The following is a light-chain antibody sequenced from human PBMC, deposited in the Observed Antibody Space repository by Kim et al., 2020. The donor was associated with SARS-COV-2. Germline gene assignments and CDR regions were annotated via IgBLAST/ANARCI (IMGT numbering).Light chain of an antibody. CDR3: QQRSSWPRT. CDR1: QSISRD. J-gene: IGKJ1*01. V-gene: IGKV3-11*01. Sequence: LSPGERATLACRASQSISRDVAWYQQKPGLPPRLLIDDASNGATGSPARFSGSGSGTDFTLTISSLEPEDFAVYYCQQRSSWPRTFGQGTKVDIK. CDR2: DAS.